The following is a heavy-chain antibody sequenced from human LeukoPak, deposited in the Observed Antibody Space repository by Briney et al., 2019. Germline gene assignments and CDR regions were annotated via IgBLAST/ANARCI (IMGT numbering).Heavy chain of an antibody. CDR2: IYYSGST. J-gene: IGHJ2*01. CDR1: VGSISSYY. Sequence: SETLSLTCTVSVGSISSYYWSWIRQPPGEGLEWIGYIYYSGSTNYNTPLKRRVTISVDPSKNQFSLTLSSVTHADTPVYYCARPSEIRWGLDWYFDLWGRGPLVTVPS. CDR3: ARPSEIRWGLDWYFDL. V-gene: IGHV4-59*08. D-gene: IGHD2-21*01.